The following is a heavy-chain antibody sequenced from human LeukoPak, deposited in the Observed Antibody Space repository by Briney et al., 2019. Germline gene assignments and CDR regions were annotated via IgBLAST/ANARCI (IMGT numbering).Heavy chain of an antibody. D-gene: IGHD2-2*01. CDR3: ANLLLEIAVGSGVHGRDV. CDR2: FDSTDGET. V-gene: IGHV1-24*01. CDR1: GYTLTELS. J-gene: IGHJ6*02. Sequence: ASVKVSFKVSGYTLTELSMHWVRQPPGKGLEWMGGFDSTDGETIYAQKFQGRVSMTEDTSTDTAYMELSSLRSEDTAVYYCANLLLEIAVGSGVHGRDVWGQGTTVTVSS.